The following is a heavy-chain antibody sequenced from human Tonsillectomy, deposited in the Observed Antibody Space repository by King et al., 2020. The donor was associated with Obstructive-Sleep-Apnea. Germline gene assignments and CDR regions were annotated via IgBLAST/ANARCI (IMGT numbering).Heavy chain of an antibody. V-gene: IGHV4-59*08. CDR3: ARVRVAAAGLDY. J-gene: IGHJ4*02. CDR1: GGSISSYS. Sequence: QLQESGPGLVKPSETLSLTCSVSGGSISSYSWSWIRQPPGEGLDWIGNIHYSGTTNYNPSLESRITISGDTSKNQFSLTLSSVTAADTAVYYCARVRVAAAGLDYWGQGALVTVSS. CDR2: IHYSGTT. D-gene: IGHD6-13*01.